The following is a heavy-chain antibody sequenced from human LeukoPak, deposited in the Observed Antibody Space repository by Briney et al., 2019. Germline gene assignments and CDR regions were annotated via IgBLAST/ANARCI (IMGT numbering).Heavy chain of an antibody. V-gene: IGHV1-18*01. CDR3: TRDRANWGDYYYYGMDV. Sequence: ASVKVSCKASGYTFTSYGISWVRQAPGEGLEWMGWISAYNGNTNYAQKFQGRVTMTTDTPTTTAYMDLRSLRSDDTAVYYCTRDRANWGDYYYYGMDVWGQGTTVTFSS. CDR2: ISAYNGNT. J-gene: IGHJ6*02. CDR1: GYTFTSYG. D-gene: IGHD7-27*01.